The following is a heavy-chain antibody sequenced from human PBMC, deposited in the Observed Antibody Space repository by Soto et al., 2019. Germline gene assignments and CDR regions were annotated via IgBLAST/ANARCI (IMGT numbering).Heavy chain of an antibody. Sequence: QVQLVQSGAEVKKPGSSVKVSCKASGGTFSRYAINWVRQAPGQGLEWMGGIIPMFGTANYAQKFQGRVTITADESTKTGYMELRSLISEDTAVYYCARDGTLYDSSGYYYLYWGQGTLVTVSS. J-gene: IGHJ4*02. CDR3: ARDGTLYDSSGYYYLY. V-gene: IGHV1-69*01. CDR1: GGTFSRYA. D-gene: IGHD3-22*01. CDR2: IIPMFGTA.